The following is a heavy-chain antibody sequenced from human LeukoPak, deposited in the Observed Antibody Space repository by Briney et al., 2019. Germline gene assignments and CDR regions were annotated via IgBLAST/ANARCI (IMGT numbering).Heavy chain of an antibody. CDR1: GGSISSSSYY. D-gene: IGHD4-17*01. CDR3: ARLGTTVTTFSSDY. CDR2: IFYTGNI. Sequence: SETLSPTCTVSGGSISSSSYYWGWIRQPPGKGLEWIGSIFYTGNIFYNPSLKSRVTISIDTSKNQFSLKLSSVTAADTAVYYCARLGTTVTTFSSDYWGQGTLVTVSS. V-gene: IGHV4-39*01. J-gene: IGHJ4*02.